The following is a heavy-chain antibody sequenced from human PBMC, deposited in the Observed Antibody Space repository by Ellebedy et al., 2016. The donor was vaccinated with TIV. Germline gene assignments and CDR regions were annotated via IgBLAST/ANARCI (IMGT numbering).Heavy chain of an antibody. CDR2: ISGGGGST. J-gene: IGHJ4*02. D-gene: IGHD7-27*01. CDR1: GFTYTSYV. Sequence: GGSLRLSCAASGFTYTSYVMNWVRQAPGKGLEWISGISGGGGSTYYADSVKGRFTISRDNSKNTLYLQMNSLRAEDTAVYYCAKDFSLTGTRQGPQYWGQGTLVTVSS. V-gene: IGHV3-23*01. CDR3: AKDFSLTGTRQGPQY.